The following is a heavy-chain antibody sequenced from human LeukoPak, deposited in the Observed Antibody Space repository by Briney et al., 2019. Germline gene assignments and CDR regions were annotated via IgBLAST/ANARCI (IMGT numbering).Heavy chain of an antibody. Sequence: PGGSLRLSCAASGFTFSSYAMHWVRQAPGKGLEWVAVISYDGSNKYYADPVKGRFTISRDNSKNTLYLQMNSLRAEDTAVYYCARFVKGGGYGWRGYFDLWGRGTLVTVSS. CDR2: ISYDGSNK. CDR3: ARFVKGGGYGWRGYFDL. CDR1: GFTFSSYA. J-gene: IGHJ2*01. D-gene: IGHD5-12*01. V-gene: IGHV3-30-3*01.